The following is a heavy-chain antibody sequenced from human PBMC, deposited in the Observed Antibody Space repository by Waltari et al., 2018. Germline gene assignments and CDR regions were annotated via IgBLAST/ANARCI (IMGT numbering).Heavy chain of an antibody. CDR2: IIPMFGTA. J-gene: IGHJ3*02. V-gene: IGHV1-69*05. D-gene: IGHD6-13*01. CDR1: GGSFSTYA. CDR3: ARGGLYGQQLLESAFEI. Sequence: QVQLVQSGAELKKPGSSVKVSCKASGGSFSTYAITWVRQAPGQGLEWMGGIIPMFGTANYAQKSKDRVTMITDESMTTAYMELSSLTSEDTAVYYCARGGLYGQQLLESAFEIWGQGTKVTVSS.